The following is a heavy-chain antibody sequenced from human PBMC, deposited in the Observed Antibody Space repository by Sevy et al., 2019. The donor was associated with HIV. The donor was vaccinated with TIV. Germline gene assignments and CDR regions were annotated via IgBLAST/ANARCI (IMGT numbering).Heavy chain of an antibody. V-gene: IGHV5-51*01. CDR1: GYTFTSYW. D-gene: IGHD4-17*01. CDR2: IYPDDSDT. J-gene: IGHJ6*02. Sequence: GESLKISCKGSGYTFTSYWIGWVRQMPGKGLEWMGIIYPDDSDTRYSPSFQGQVTISADKSISTAYLQWSSLKASDTAMYYCVRHHASYGVTGYYYYYGLDVWGQGTTVTVSS. CDR3: VRHHASYGVTGYYYYYGLDV.